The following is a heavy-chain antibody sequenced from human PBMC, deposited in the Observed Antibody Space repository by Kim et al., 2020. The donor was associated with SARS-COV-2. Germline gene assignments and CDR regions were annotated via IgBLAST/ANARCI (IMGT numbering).Heavy chain of an antibody. CDR2: INPDGSER. Sequence: GGSLRLSCVVSGFTFSSSWMTWVRQAPGKGLEWVATINPDGSERNYEDSVKGRFAISRDNAKNLLYLQLNSLRIEDTAVYYCPRDFNWDDPGWGQGTLV. CDR3: PRDFNWDDPG. CDR1: GFTFSSSW. J-gene: IGHJ4*02. D-gene: IGHD1-20*01. V-gene: IGHV3-7*03.